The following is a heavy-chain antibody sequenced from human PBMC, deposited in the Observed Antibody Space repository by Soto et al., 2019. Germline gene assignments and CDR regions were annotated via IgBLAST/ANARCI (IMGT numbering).Heavy chain of an antibody. CDR2: ISSTSTYT. J-gene: IGHJ5*02. CDR3: AREVVAATLDL. CDR1: GFTFSSYS. V-gene: IGHV3-21*05. Sequence: PGGSLRLSCAASGFTFSSYSMNWVRQAPGKGLEWVSYISSTSTYTDSAASVKGRFTISRDNARNSLYLQMNSLRAEDTAVYYCAREVVAATLDLWGLGTLVTVSS. D-gene: IGHD1-26*01.